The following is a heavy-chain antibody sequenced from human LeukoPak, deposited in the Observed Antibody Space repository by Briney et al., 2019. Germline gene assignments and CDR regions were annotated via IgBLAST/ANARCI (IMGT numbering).Heavy chain of an antibody. V-gene: IGHV4-59*02. CDR3: ARESLGSGSYFDY. Sequence: SGTLSLTCTGSGFSVSSYYWSWIRQPPGKGLEWIGYIYSSGSTKHNPSLKSRVTISVATSKHPLHLKLSSVTAADTAVYYCARESLGSGSYFDYWGEGNLVTVSS. D-gene: IGHD3-10*01. CDR1: GFSVSSYY. J-gene: IGHJ4*02. CDR2: IYSSGST.